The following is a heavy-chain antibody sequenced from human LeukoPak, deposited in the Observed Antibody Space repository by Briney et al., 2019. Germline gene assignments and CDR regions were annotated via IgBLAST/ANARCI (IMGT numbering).Heavy chain of an antibody. D-gene: IGHD6-6*01. CDR2: IGAAGVHT. CDR3: AKGTASIPIYMDV. Sequence: GGSLRLSCAASGFTFSSYAMSWVRQAPGKGLEWVSTIGAAGVHTFYSDSVKGRFTISRDNAKNSLYLQMNSLRAEDTALYYCAKGTASIPIYMDVWGKGTTVTISS. V-gene: IGHV3-23*01. CDR1: GFTFSSYA. J-gene: IGHJ6*03.